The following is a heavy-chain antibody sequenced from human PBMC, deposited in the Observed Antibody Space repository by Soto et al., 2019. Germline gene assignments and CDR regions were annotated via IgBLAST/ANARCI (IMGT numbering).Heavy chain of an antibody. CDR3: VRYCSTTLCNGVATRTFDY. V-gene: IGHV3-48*03. D-gene: IGHD2-2*01. J-gene: IGHJ4*02. CDR2: ISSSGNTV. Sequence: GVLILSCAASRVTFSTYEMNWVRPAPGKGLDWVSYISSSGNTVYYADSVKGRFTISRDNTRNSLYLQMNSLRDEDTALYYCVRYCSTTLCNGVATRTFDYWGQGPLVTVSS. CDR1: RVTFSTYE.